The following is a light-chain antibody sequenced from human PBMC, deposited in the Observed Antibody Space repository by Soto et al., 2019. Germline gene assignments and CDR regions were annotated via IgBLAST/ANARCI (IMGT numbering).Light chain of an antibody. CDR2: SNN. CDR1: SSNIGRNY. J-gene: IGLJ1*01. V-gene: IGLV1-47*02. Sequence: QSVLTQPPSASGTPGQRVTISCSGSSSNIGRNYVYWYQQFPGTAPKLLIYSNNQRPSGVPDRFSGSKSDTSASLAISGLRSEDESDYYCAAWDDSLSGYVFGTGTKLTVL. CDR3: AAWDDSLSGYV.